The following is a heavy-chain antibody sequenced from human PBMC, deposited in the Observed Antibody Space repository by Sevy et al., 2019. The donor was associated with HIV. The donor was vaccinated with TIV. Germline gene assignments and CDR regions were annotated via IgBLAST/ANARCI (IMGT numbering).Heavy chain of an antibody. CDR1: GGSVSSGSYY. CDR3: ARDNTVANDAFDI. Sequence: SETLSLTCTVSGGSVSSGSYYWSWIRQPPGKGLEWIGYIYYSGSTNYNPSLKSRVTISVDTYKNQFSLKLSSVTAADTAVYYCARDNTVANDAFDIWGQRTMVTVSS. D-gene: IGHD4-4*01. V-gene: IGHV4-61*01. CDR2: IYYSGST. J-gene: IGHJ3*02.